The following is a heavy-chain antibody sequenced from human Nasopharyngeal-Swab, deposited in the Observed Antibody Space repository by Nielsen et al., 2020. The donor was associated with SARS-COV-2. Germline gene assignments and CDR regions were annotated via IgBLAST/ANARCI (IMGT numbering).Heavy chain of an antibody. J-gene: IGHJ4*02. D-gene: IGHD7-27*01. Sequence: GGSLRLSCAASGFSFGIYAMTWVRQAPGKGLEWVSTISGSGNTTYYADSVKGRFTLSIDNAKNTVYLQMNSLRAEDTAVYYCARDFDKTGDWGQGTLVTVSS. V-gene: IGHV3-23*01. CDR3: ARDFDKTGD. CDR1: GFSFGIYA. CDR2: ISGSGNTT.